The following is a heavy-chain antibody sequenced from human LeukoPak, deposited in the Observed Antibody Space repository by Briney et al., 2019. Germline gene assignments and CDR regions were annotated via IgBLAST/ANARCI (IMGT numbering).Heavy chain of an antibody. D-gene: IGHD1-26*01. CDR2: VIPIFGTA. CDR3: ARDNVGSGSYPRFDY. V-gene: IGHV1-69*13. J-gene: IGHJ4*02. Sequence: GASVKVSCKASGATFSSYAISWVRQAPGQGLEWMGGVIPIFGTANYAQKFQGRVTITADESTSTAYMELSSLRSEDTAVYYCARDNVGSGSYPRFDYWGQGTLVTVSS. CDR1: GATFSSYA.